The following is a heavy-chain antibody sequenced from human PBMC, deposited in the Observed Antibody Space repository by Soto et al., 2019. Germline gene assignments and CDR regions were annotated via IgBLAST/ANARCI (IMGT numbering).Heavy chain of an antibody. Sequence: GGSLRLSCAASGFTFSSYAMSWVRQAPGRGLEWVSGIIGSGDSAYYADSVKGRFTISRDNSKNTLYLQMNSLRAEDTAVYYCAKDYCSGGACYSSESFFDYWGQGTLVTVSS. J-gene: IGHJ4*02. D-gene: IGHD2-15*01. CDR3: AKDYCSGGACYSSESFFDY. CDR2: IIGSGDSA. V-gene: IGHV3-23*01. CDR1: GFTFSSYA.